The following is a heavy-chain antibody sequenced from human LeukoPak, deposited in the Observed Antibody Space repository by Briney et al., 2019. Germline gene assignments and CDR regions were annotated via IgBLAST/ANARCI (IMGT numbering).Heavy chain of an antibody. J-gene: IGHJ3*01. CDR1: GFIFSSYW. CDR2: IKKDGSDK. D-gene: IGHD2-2*01. CDR3: ASVYCSSTSCFDAFDL. V-gene: IGHV3-7*01. Sequence: PGGSLRLSCAASGFIFSSYWMSWVRQAPGKGLEWVANIKKDGSDKYYVDSVKGRFTISSDNAKNSLYLQMNSLRAEDTAVYYCASVYCSSTSCFDAFDLWGQGTMVTVSS.